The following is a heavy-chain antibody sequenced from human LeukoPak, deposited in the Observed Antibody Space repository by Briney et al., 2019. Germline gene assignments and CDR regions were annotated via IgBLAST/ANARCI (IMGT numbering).Heavy chain of an antibody. J-gene: IGHJ6*02. V-gene: IGHV3-15*01. CDR3: TADIRYGDRYYYAYGMDV. CDR2: NKSKTDGGTT. CDR1: RFPFSNAC. D-gene: IGHD4/OR15-4a*01. Sequence: GGSHSLSYAASRFPFSNACESWTRQAPGKGLEYVGRNKSKTDGGTTDYAAPVKGRFTTPREDSKNTLYLQMNSLKTEDTAVYYCTADIRYGDRYYYAYGMDVWGQGTTVSVTS.